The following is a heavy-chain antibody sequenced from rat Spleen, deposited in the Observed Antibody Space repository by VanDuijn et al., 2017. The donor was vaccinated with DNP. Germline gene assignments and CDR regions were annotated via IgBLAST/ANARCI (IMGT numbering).Heavy chain of an antibody. V-gene: IGHV3-3*01. CDR2: INYSGTT. Sequence: EVQLQESGPGLVKPSQSLSLTCSVTGYSITSSYRWNWIRKFPGNKLEWMGYINYSGTTAYNPSLRSRISITRDTSKNQFFLQLNSVTTEDTATYYCARWVRYFDYWGHGVMVTVSS. D-gene: IGHD1-1*01. J-gene: IGHJ2*01. CDR1: GYSITSSYR. CDR3: ARWVRYFDY.